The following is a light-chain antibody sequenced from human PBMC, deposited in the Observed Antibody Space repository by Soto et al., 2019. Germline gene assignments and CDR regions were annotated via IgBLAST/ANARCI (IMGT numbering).Light chain of an antibody. CDR1: QSISTW. J-gene: IGKJ1*01. CDR3: QQYNTYPWT. CDR2: GAS. V-gene: IGKV1-5*01. Sequence: DIQMTQSPSTLSASVGDRVTITCRASQSISTWLAWYQHKPGKAPKLLIYGASNLESGVPSRFSGSGSGTEFTLTISSLQPDDFATYYCQQYNTYPWTFGQGTKVEIK.